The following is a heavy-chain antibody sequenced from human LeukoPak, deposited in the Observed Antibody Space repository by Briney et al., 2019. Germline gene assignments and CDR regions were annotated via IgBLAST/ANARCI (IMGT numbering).Heavy chain of an antibody. D-gene: IGHD3-22*01. CDR3: ARDFPNYYDSSGYFSLPRYYFDY. J-gene: IGHJ4*02. V-gene: IGHV1-46*01. Sequence: ASVKVSCKASGYMFINYYIHWVRQAPGQGLEWMGIINPIGSSKDYAQKFQDRITITRDTSTSTAYMELSSLRSEDTAVYYCARDFPNYYDSSGYFSLPRYYFDYWGQGTLVTVSS. CDR2: INPIGSSK. CDR1: GYMFINYY.